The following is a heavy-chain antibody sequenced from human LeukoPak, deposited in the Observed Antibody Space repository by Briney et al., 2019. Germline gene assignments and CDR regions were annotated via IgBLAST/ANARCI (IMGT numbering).Heavy chain of an antibody. D-gene: IGHD3-22*01. Sequence: SETLSLTCAVYGASLNGHYWSWIRQPPGKGLEWIGEGSDVGGTKYNPSLKSRVTISADTSKNQFSLKLSSVTAADTAVYYCARDLVNYYDSSGYYFDYWGQGTLVTVSS. CDR3: ARDLVNYYDSSGYYFDY. V-gene: IGHV4-34*01. CDR2: GSDVGGT. J-gene: IGHJ4*02. CDR1: GASLNGHY.